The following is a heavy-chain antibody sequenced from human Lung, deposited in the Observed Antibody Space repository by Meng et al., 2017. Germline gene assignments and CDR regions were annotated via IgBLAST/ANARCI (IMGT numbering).Heavy chain of an antibody. J-gene: IGHJ4*02. CDR3: SGHIDY. D-gene: IGHD5-12*01. Sequence: DVGVVGAGGAVGKPGGTLRLYCVAFGFSFTDAWMSWVRQAPGKGLEWVGRIKSNSDGGTTDYAAPVKGRFTISRDDSKNTVYLQMNSLKTEDTAVYYCSGHIDYWGQGTLVTVSS. CDR2: IKSNSDGGTT. V-gene: IGHV3-15*02. CDR1: GFSFTDAW.